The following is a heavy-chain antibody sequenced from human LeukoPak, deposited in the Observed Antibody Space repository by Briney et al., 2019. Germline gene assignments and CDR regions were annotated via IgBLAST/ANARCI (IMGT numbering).Heavy chain of an antibody. J-gene: IGHJ4*02. CDR2: IDAGNGKT. CDR1: QYTFTDYA. D-gene: IGHD1-1*01. V-gene: IGHV1-3*01. Sequence: ASVKVSCKASQYTFTDYAVHWVRQAPGQRLEWMGWIDAGNGKTKYSQSFQGRVTIIRDTSATTAYMELSSLRSEDTAVYYCVISWNPYYFDYWGQGTLVTVSS. CDR3: VISWNPYYFDY.